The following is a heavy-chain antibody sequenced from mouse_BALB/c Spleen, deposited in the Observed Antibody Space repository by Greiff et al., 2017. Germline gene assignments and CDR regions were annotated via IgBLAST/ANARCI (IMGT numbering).Heavy chain of an antibody. CDR1: GYSITSGYY. CDR2: ISYDGSN. Sequence: VQLKESGPGLVKPSQSLSLTCSVTGYSITSGYYWNWIRQFPGNKLEWMGYISYDGSNNYNPSLKNRISITRDTSKNQFFLKLNSVTTEDTATYYCARGGLENLGLRLFDYWGQGTTLTVSS. CDR3: ARGGLENLGLRLFDY. V-gene: IGHV3-6*02. J-gene: IGHJ2*01. D-gene: IGHD1-2*01.